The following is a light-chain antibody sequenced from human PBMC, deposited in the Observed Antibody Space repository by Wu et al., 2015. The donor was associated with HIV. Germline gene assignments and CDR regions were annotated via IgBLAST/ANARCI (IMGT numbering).Light chain of an antibody. V-gene: IGKV3-11*01. J-gene: IGKJ4*01. CDR2: DAS. Sequence: EIVLTQSPATLSLSPGERAILSCRASQSVSAYLAWYQQHPGQAPRLLIYDASKRATGVPDRFSGSGSGTDFTLTISSLEPEDFAVYFCQQHTNWATPLTFGGGTNGGGSN. CDR1: QSVSAY. CDR3: QQHTNWATPLT.